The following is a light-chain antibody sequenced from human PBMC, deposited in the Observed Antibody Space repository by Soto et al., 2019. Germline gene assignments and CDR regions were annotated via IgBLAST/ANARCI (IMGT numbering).Light chain of an antibody. Sequence: QSALTQPASVSGSPGQSITISCTGTSSDVGSYNLGSWYQQYPGKAPQLIIYEGTKRPSGVSNRFSGSKSGNTASLTISGLQAEDEADYYYCSYAGSTTWLFGGGTKLTVL. J-gene: IGLJ3*02. CDR2: EGT. V-gene: IGLV2-23*01. CDR1: SSDVGSYNL. CDR3: CSYAGSTTWL.